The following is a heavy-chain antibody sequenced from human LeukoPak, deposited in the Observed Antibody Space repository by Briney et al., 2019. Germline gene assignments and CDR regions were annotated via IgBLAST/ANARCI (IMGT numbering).Heavy chain of an antibody. D-gene: IGHD3-10*01. CDR1: GYTFTSYG. J-gene: IGHJ4*02. CDR3: ARIGRLWFGELFLDY. Sequence: ASVKVSCKASGYTFTSYGISWVRQAPGQGLEWMGWISAYSGNTNYAQKLQGRVTMTTDTSTSTAYMELRSLRSDDTAVYYCARIGRLWFGELFLDYWGQGTLVTVSS. V-gene: IGHV1-18*01. CDR2: ISAYSGNT.